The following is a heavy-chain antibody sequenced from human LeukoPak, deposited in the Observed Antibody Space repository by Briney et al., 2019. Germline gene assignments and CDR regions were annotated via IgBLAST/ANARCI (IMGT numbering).Heavy chain of an antibody. D-gene: IGHD3-16*01. J-gene: IGHJ4*02. CDR1: GYTFTSYA. CDR3: ARDRLTGGGPDY. CDR2: INAGNGNT. Sequence: GASVKVSCKASGYTFTSYAMHWVRQAPGQRLEWMGWINAGNGNTKYSQKFQGRVTITRVTSASTAYMELSSLRSEDTAVYYCARDRLTGGGPDYWGQGTLVTVSS. V-gene: IGHV1-3*01.